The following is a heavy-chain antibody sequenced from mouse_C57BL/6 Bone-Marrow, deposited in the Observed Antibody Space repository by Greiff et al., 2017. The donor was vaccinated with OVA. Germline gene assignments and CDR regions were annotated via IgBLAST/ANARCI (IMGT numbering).Heavy chain of an antibody. CDR2: ISSGGSYT. CDR1: GFTFSSYG. V-gene: IGHV5-6*01. Sequence: EVKLVESGGDLVKPGGSLKLSCAASGFTFSSYGMSWVRQTPDKRLEWVATISSGGSYTYYPDSVKGRVTISRDTAKNTPYLQMSSLTSEDTAMYYCGRQGYYGPVAYWGQGTLVTVSA. D-gene: IGHD1-1*01. CDR3: GRQGYYGPVAY. J-gene: IGHJ3*01.